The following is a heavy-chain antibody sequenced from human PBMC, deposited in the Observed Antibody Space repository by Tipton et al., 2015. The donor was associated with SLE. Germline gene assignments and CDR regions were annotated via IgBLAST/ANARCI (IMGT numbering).Heavy chain of an antibody. Sequence: GLVKPSETLSLTCTVSGGSINTRSYYWAWIRQPPGKGLEWIGNIDYSGSTHDNPSLKSRVTISVDTSKNQFSLKLSSVTAADTAVYFCAREPLQYSSNYYGAVFNAFDIWGQGTMVTVSS. V-gene: IGHV4-39*07. J-gene: IGHJ3*02. CDR1: GGSINTRSYY. CDR3: AREPLQYSSNYYGAVFNAFDI. D-gene: IGHD6-13*01. CDR2: IDYSGST.